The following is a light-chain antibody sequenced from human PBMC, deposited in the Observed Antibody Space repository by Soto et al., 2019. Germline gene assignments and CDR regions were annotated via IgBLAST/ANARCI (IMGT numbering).Light chain of an antibody. CDR2: DAS. V-gene: IGKV3-11*01. Sequence: EIVLTQSPATLSLSPGDRATLSCRASQSVGSYLGWHQQRPGQAPRLLIYDASNRATGIPARFSGSGSGTDFTLTISSLEPEDFAVYYCQQRSDWPSTFGGGTKVEIK. J-gene: IGKJ4*01. CDR3: QQRSDWPST. CDR1: QSVGSY.